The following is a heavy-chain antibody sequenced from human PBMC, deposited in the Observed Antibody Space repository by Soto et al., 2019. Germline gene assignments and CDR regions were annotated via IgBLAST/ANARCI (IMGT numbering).Heavy chain of an antibody. CDR1: GFTFSSYA. J-gene: IGHJ4*02. Sequence: EVQLLESGGGLVQPGGSLRLSCAASGFTFSSYAMRWVRQAPVKGLEWVSAISGSGDSTYYADSVKGRFTISRDTSKNTLSLQMNSLRAEDTAVYYCARRGSGSYYDYWGQGTLVTVSS. D-gene: IGHD1-26*01. V-gene: IGHV3-23*01. CDR2: ISGSGDST. CDR3: ARRGSGSYYDY.